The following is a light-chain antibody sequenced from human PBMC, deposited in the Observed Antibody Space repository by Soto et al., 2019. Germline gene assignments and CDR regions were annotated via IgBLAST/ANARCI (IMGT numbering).Light chain of an antibody. CDR3: QQRSNWPPRVT. V-gene: IGKV3-11*01. CDR1: QSVSSN. Sequence: EIVMTQSPATLSVSPGERATLSCRAIQSVSSNLAWYQQKPGQAPRLLIYDASNRATGIPARFSGSGSGTDFTLTISSLEPEDFAVYYCQQRSNWPPRVTFGQGTRLETK. CDR2: DAS. J-gene: IGKJ5*01.